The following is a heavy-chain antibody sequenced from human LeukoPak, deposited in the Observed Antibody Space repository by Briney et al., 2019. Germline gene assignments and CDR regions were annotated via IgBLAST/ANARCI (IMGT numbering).Heavy chain of an antibody. D-gene: IGHD3-3*01. CDR1: GGSISGYY. Sequence: SETLSLTCTVSGGSISGYYWSWIRQPPGKGLEWIGYIYYSGSTNYNPSLKSRVTISVDTSKNHFSLKLSSVTAADTAVYYCARDGFWSGYYFNWFDPWGQGTLVTVSS. CDR3: ARDGFWSGYYFNWFDP. V-gene: IGHV4-59*12. CDR2: IYYSGST. J-gene: IGHJ5*02.